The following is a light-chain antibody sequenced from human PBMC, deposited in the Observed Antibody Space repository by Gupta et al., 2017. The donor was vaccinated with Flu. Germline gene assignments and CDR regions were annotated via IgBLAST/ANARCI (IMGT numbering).Light chain of an antibody. J-gene: IGKJ1*01. CDR3: QQYNNWPRT. V-gene: IGKV3-15*01. CDR2: GAS. Sequence: EIVMTQSPATLSVSPGERATLSCRASQSVTTNLVWYQQKPGQAPRLLIYGASTRATGIPARFSGSGSGTXFTLSIXSLQSEDFALYYCQQYNNWPRTFGXGTKVEI. CDR1: QSVTTN.